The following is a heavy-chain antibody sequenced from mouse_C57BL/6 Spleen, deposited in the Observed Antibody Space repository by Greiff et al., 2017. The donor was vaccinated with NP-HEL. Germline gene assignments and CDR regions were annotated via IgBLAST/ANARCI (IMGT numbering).Heavy chain of an antibody. J-gene: IGHJ4*01. CDR1: GFTFSSYA. V-gene: IGHV5-9-1*02. Sequence: EVQVVESGEGLVKPGGSLKLSCAASGFTFSSYAMSWVRQTPEKRLEWVAYISSGGDYIYYADTVKGRFTISRDNARNTLYLQMSSLKSEDTAMYYSTRDYYGSRDYAMDYWGQGTSVTVSS. CDR3: TRDYYGSRDYAMDY. CDR2: ISSGGDYI. D-gene: IGHD1-1*01.